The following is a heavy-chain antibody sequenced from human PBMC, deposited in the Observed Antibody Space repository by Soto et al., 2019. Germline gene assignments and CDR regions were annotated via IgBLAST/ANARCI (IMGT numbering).Heavy chain of an antibody. CDR1: GFTFDSYA. J-gene: IGHJ5*02. CDR2: ILRSGATT. D-gene: IGHD3-22*01. Sequence: EVQLLESGGGLVQPGGSLRLSCVASGFTFDSYAMAWVRQAPGKGLEWVATILRSGATTYYADSVKGRFTVSRDNSKNTMFLQMNSLRADDTAVYFCAKDYYDSCGTYYEINWFDPWGQGTLVTVSS. CDR3: AKDYYDSCGTYYEINWFDP. V-gene: IGHV3-23*01.